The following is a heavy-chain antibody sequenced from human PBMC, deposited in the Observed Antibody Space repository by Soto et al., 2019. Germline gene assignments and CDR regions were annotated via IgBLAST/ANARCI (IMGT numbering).Heavy chain of an antibody. CDR2: INHSGST. J-gene: IGHJ4*02. D-gene: IGHD3-10*01. Sequence: SETLSLTCAVYGGSFSGYYWTWIRQPPGTGLEWIGEINHSGSTNYNPSLKSRVTISVDTSKNQFSLKLTSVTAADTAVYYCGRVKWFGESGFDYWGQGTLVTVSS. CDR3: GRVKWFGESGFDY. V-gene: IGHV4-34*01. CDR1: GGSFSGYY.